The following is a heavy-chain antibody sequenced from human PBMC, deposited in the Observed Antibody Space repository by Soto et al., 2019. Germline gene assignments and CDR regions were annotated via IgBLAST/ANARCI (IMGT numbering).Heavy chain of an antibody. Sequence: PSETMSLTCAVYVGSFSGYYGSWIRQPPGKGLEWIGEINHSGSTNYNPSLKSRVTMSVDTSKNQFSLKLRSVTAADTAVYYCVRDGTKTLRDWFDPWGQGISVTVSS. CDR2: INHSGST. CDR3: VRDGTKTLRDWFDP. V-gene: IGHV4-34*01. J-gene: IGHJ5*02. CDR1: VGSFSGYY. D-gene: IGHD1-1*01.